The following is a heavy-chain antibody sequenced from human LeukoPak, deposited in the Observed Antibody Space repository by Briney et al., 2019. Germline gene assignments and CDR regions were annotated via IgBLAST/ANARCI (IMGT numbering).Heavy chain of an antibody. CDR3: VRVYDILTGWDAFDI. CDR1: GFTVSSNY. V-gene: IGHV3-53*01. D-gene: IGHD3-9*01. J-gene: IGHJ3*02. Sequence: GGSLRLSCAASGFTVSSNYMSWVRQAPGKGLEWVSVIYSGGSTYYADSVKGRFTISRDNSKNTLYLQMNSLRAEDTAVYYCVRVYDILTGWDAFDIWGQGTMVTVSS. CDR2: IYSGGST.